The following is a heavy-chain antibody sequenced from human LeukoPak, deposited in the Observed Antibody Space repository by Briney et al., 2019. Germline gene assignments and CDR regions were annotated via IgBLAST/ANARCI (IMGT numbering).Heavy chain of an antibody. CDR1: GYSISSGYY. J-gene: IGHJ6*03. Sequence: SETLSLTCTVSGYSISSGYYWGWIRQPPGKGLEWIGSIYHSGSTYYNPSLKSRVTISVDTSKNQFSLKLSSVTAADTAVYYCAREGPTSYYMDVWGKGTTVTVSS. CDR2: IYHSGST. CDR3: AREGPTSYYMDV. V-gene: IGHV4-38-2*02.